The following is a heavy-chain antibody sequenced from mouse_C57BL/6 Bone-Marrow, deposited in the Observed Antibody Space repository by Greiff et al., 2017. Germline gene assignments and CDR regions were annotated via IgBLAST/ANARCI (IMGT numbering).Heavy chain of an antibody. CDR3: ARPYYYGSSPPTAYFDV. D-gene: IGHD1-1*01. Sequence: QVQLQQPGAELVRPGSSVKLSCKASGYTFTSYWMHWVKQRPIQGLEWIGNIDPSDSETHYNQKFKVKATLTVDKSSSTAYMQLSSLTSEDSAVYYCARPYYYGSSPPTAYFDVWGTGTTVTVSS. V-gene: IGHV1-52*01. CDR1: GYTFTSYW. J-gene: IGHJ1*03. CDR2: IDPSDSET.